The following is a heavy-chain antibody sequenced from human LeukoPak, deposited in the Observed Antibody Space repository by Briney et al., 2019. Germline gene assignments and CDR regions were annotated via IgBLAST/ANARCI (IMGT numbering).Heavy chain of an antibody. CDR2: IRSKAYGGTT. V-gene: IGHV3-49*04. CDR3: TREPPRQSDY. D-gene: IGHD5-24*01. CDR1: GFTFGDYA. Sequence: PGQSLRLSCTASGFTFGDYAMSWVRQAPGKGLEWVAFIRSKAYGGTTEYAASVKGRFTISRDDSKSIAYLQMNSLKSEDTAVYYCTREPPRQSDYWGQGTLVTVSS. J-gene: IGHJ4*02.